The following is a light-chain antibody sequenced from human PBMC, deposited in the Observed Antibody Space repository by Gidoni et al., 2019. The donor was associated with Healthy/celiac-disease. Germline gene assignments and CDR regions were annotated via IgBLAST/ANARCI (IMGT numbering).Light chain of an antibody. J-gene: IGKJ2*01. CDR1: QSISNW. Sequence: DIKMTQSPSTLSASVGDRVTITFRASQSISNWLAWYQQKPGKAPKLLIYDASSLESGVPSRFSGSGSGTEFTLTISSLQPDAFATYYCQQYNSYPYTFGQGTKLEIK. CDR2: DAS. CDR3: QQYNSYPYT. V-gene: IGKV1-5*01.